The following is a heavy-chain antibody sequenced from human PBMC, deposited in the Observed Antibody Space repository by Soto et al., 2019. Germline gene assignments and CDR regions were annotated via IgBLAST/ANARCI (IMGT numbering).Heavy chain of an antibody. V-gene: IGHV4-31*03. CDR3: ARERVRGFGDPT. J-gene: IGHJ4*02. Sequence: QVQLQESGPGLVKPSQTLSLTCTVSGGSISSGGYYWSWIRQHPGKGLEWIGYIYYSGSTYYNPALKSRVTLSVDTSKNQCSLKLSSVTAADTAVYSCARERVRGFGDPTWGQGTLVTVSS. D-gene: IGHD1-1*01. CDR1: GGSISSGGYY. CDR2: IYYSGST.